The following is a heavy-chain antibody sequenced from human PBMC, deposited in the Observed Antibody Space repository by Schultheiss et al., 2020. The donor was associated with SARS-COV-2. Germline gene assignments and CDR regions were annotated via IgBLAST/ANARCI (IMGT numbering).Heavy chain of an antibody. CDR3: ARDWLTYGDYDEFWFDP. D-gene: IGHD4-17*01. J-gene: IGHJ5*02. Sequence: GESLKISCKASGYTFTSYGISWVRQAPGQGLEWMGWISAYNGNTNYAQKLQGRVTMTTDTSTSTAYMELRSLRSDDTAVYYCARDWLTYGDYDEFWFDPWGQGTLVTVSS. V-gene: IGHV1-18*01. CDR1: GYTFTSYG. CDR2: ISAYNGNT.